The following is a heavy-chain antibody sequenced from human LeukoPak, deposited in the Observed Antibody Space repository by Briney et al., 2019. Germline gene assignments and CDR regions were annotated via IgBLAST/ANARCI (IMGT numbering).Heavy chain of an antibody. CDR3: TTSGTYFDY. D-gene: IGHD1-26*01. Sequence: GGSLRLSRAASGFTFRSYSMNWGRQAPGKGLEWVSSISSSRSYIYYADSGKGPFPSSRDNAKNSLYLQMNSLRAEDTAVYYCTTSGTYFDYWGQGTLVTVSS. CDR2: ISSSRSYI. CDR1: GFTFRSYS. V-gene: IGHV3-21*01. J-gene: IGHJ4*02.